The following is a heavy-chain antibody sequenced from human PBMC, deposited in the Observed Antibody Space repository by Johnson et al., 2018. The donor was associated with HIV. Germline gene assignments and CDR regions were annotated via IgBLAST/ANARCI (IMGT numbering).Heavy chain of an antibody. J-gene: IGHJ3*02. CDR3: ATGSSGIGAFDI. V-gene: IGHV3-66*02. D-gene: IGHD1-26*01. CDR2: IYSGGST. Sequence: EVQLVESGGGLVQPGGSLRLSCAASGFTFSSYAMSWVRQAPGKGLEWVSVIYSGGSTYYADSVKGRFTISRDNSKNTLYLQMNSLRAEDTAVYYCATGSSGIGAFDIWGQGTMVTVSS. CDR1: GFTFSSYA.